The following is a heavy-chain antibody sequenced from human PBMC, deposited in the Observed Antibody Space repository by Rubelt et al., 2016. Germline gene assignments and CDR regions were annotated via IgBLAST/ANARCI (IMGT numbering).Heavy chain of an antibody. CDR1: GGSISSSYY. J-gene: IGHJ5*02. V-gene: IGHV4-39*01. CDR2: IYYSGST. Sequence: QLQLQESGPGLVKPSETLSLTCTVSGGSISSSYYWGWIRQPPGEGLEWIGSIYYSGSTDYSPSLKSRVTISVDTSKNQLSRKMSSVTAADTAVCYCASRTYSSGPFDPWGQGTLVTVSS. CDR3: ASRTYSSGPFDP. D-gene: IGHD6-25*01.